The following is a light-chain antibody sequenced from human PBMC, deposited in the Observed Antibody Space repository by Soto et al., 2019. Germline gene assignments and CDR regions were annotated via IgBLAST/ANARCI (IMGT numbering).Light chain of an antibody. V-gene: IGKV1-39*01. CDR2: AAS. CDR3: QQSYNTPLT. J-gene: IGKJ4*01. Sequence: DIQMTQSPSSLSAPVGDRVTITCRASQSMSTYLNWYQQKPGKAPKLLIYAASSLQSGVPSRFSGSGSGTDFTLTISSLQPEDFATYYCQQSYNTPLTFGGGTKVDIK. CDR1: QSMSTY.